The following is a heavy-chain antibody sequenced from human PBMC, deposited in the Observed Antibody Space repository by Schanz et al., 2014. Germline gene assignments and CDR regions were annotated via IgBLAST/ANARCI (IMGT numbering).Heavy chain of an antibody. Sequence: EVQLVESGGGLVQPGGSLRLSCAASGFTFGNFFMSWVRQAPGKGPEWISYISSYSTIHYADSVKGRFTISRDNSKNTLYLQMNSLRAEDTAVYYCARVRTIYGSGAMGYWGQGTLVTVSS. CDR3: ARVRTIYGSGAMGY. CDR2: ISSYSTI. D-gene: IGHD3-10*01. J-gene: IGHJ4*02. CDR1: GFTFGNFF. V-gene: IGHV3-48*01.